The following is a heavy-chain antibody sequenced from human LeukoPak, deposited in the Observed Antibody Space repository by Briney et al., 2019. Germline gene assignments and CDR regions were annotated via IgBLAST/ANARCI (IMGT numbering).Heavy chain of an antibody. CDR1: GFTFSSYA. CDR2: VSDAGGSA. CDR3: AKSGGSFYLFDY. Sequence: PGGSLRLSCAASGFTFSSYAMSWVRQAPGKGLEWDSSVSDAGGSAYYADSVRGQFIISRDNSKNTLYLQMNSLRAEDTAVYYCAKSGGSFYLFDYWGRGTLVTVSS. V-gene: IGHV3-23*01. J-gene: IGHJ4*02. D-gene: IGHD6-25*01.